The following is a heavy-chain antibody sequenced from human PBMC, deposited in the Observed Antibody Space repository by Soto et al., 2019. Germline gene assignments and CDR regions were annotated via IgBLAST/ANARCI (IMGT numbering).Heavy chain of an antibody. CDR2: ISNDGSNK. D-gene: IGHD2-21*02. CDR3: ARSDSYDAFDI. V-gene: IGHV3-30*03. J-gene: IGHJ3*02. Sequence: GGSLRLSCAASGLTFNTYGMNWVRLAPGKGLEWVAVISNDGSNKYYADSVKGRFTISRDNSKNTVYLQMNSLRAEDTAVYYCARSDSYDAFDIWGQGTMVTVSS. CDR1: GLTFNTYG.